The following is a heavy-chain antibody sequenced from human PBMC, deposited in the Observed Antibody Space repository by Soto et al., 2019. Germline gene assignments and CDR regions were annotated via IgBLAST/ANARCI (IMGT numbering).Heavy chain of an antibody. CDR2: IEGDGTSI. J-gene: IGHJ3*01. D-gene: IGHD5-18*01. V-gene: IGHV3-74*01. Sequence: EVQLVESGGGLVQSGGSVRLSCAASGFTFSNYWMHWARQVPGQGLVWVSRIEGDGTSIDLAGSVKGRFTISRDNAKNTLYLQMDSLRDDDTSVYYCARGVRGYYAFDVWGQGTMVTVSS. CDR3: ARGVRGYYAFDV. CDR1: GFTFSNYW.